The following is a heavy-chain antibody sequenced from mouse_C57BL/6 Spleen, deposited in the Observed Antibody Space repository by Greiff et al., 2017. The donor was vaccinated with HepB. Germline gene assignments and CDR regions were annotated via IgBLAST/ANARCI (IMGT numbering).Heavy chain of an antibody. Sequence: EVKVEESGPGMVKPSQSLSLTCTVTGYSITSGYDWHWIRHFPGNKLEWMGYISYSGSTNYNPSLKSRISITHDTSKNHFFLKLNSVTTEDTATYYCAREVTGRRYFDVWGTGTTVTVSS. J-gene: IGHJ1*03. CDR1: GYSITSGYD. CDR3: AREVTGRRYFDV. D-gene: IGHD2-13*01. CDR2: ISYSGST. V-gene: IGHV3-1*01.